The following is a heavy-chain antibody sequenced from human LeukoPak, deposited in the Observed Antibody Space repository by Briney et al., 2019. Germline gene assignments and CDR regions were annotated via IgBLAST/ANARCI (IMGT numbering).Heavy chain of an antibody. CDR1: GGSISSGSYY. J-gene: IGHJ4*02. CDR2: IYTSGST. V-gene: IGHV4-61*02. D-gene: IGHD6-19*01. CDR3: ARDPGGGWYYFDY. Sequence: PSETLSLTCTVSGGSISSGSYYWSWIRQPAGKGLEWIGRIYTSGSTNYNPSLTRRVTISVDTSKNQFSLKLSSVTAADTAVYYCARDPGGGWYYFDYWGQGTLVTVSS.